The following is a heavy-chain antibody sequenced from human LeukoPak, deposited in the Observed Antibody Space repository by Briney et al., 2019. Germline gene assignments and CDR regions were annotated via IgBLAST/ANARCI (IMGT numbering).Heavy chain of an antibody. CDR3: ARDTLLGRAYCGGDCLQYYFDY. CDR1: GYTFTGYY. Sequence: VASVKVSCKASGYTFTGYYMHWVRQAPGQGLEWMGWINPNSGGTNYAQKFQGRVTMTRDTSISTAYMELSRLRSDDTAVYYCARDTLLGRAYCGGDCLQYYFDYWGQGTLVTVSS. J-gene: IGHJ4*02. CDR2: INPNSGGT. V-gene: IGHV1-2*02. D-gene: IGHD2-21*01.